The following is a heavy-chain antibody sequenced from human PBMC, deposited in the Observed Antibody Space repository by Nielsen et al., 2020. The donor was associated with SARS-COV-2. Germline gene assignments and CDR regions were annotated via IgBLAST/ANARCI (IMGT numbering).Heavy chain of an antibody. CDR3: ARKTCGSTSCPFGY. J-gene: IGHJ4*02. Sequence: ASVKVSCKASGYTFRNYALHWVRQAPGQGLEWMGWINTKTGDPTYAQGFSGRFVFSVDTSVTTAYLQISSLEAEDTAVYYCARKTCGSTSCPFGYWGQGTLVTVSS. V-gene: IGHV7-4-1*02. D-gene: IGHD2-2*01. CDR1: GYTFRNYA. CDR2: INTKTGDP.